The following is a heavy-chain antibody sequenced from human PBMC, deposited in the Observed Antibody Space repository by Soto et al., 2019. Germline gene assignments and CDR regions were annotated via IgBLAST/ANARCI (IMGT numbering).Heavy chain of an antibody. CDR2: TYYRSKWFN. V-gene: IGHV6-1*01. CDR3: ARDPPTMLPDFDC. CDR1: GDSVSNNGAA. Sequence: PSQTLSLTCAISGDSVSNNGAAWNWIRQSPSGGLEWLGRTYYRSKWFNDYAVSVKSRITISPDTSKNQFSLQLNAVTPEDTAVYFCARDPPTMLPDFDCWGQGTLVTVSS. J-gene: IGHJ4*02. D-gene: IGHD2-15*01.